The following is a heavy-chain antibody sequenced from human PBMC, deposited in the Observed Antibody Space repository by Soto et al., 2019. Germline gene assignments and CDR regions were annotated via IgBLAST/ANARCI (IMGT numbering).Heavy chain of an antibody. CDR1: GFTLSSYW. D-gene: IGHD2-15*01. J-gene: IGHJ4*02. Sequence: EVQLVESGGGLVQPGGSLRLSCAVSGFTLSSYWMHWVRQVPGKGLVWVSRMNSDGSSTSYADSVKGRFTISRDNAKSTRYLQMNSLRADDTGLYYCARVGCSGGSCIDYWGQGTLVTVTS. CDR3: ARVGCSGGSCIDY. CDR2: MNSDGSST. V-gene: IGHV3-74*01.